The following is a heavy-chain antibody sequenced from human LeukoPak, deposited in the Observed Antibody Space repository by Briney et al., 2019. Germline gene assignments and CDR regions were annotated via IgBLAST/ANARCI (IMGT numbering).Heavy chain of an antibody. CDR3: ARTRVQRLKDYGGNSGFQH. CDR2: IYYSGST. Sequence: SETLSLTRTVSGGSISSGGYYWSWIRQHPGKGLEWIGYIYYSGSTYYNPSLKSRVTISVDTSKNQFSLKLSSVTAADTAVYYCARTRVQRLKDYGGNSGFQHWGQGTLVTVSS. D-gene: IGHD4-23*01. CDR1: GGSISSGGYY. V-gene: IGHV4-31*03. J-gene: IGHJ1*01.